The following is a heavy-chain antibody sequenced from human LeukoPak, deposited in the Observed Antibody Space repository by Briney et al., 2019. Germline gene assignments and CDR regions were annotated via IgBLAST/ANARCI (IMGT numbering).Heavy chain of an antibody. CDR3: ARHGVNFWSGYENWFDP. CDR1: GFSLSTSGMC. CDR2: IYYSGST. J-gene: IGHJ5*02. V-gene: IGHV4-39*01. D-gene: IGHD3-3*01. Sequence: ESGPALVKXTQTLTLTCTFSGFSLSTSGMCVSWIRQPPGKGLEWIESIYYSGSTYYNPSLKSRVTISVDTSKNQFSLKLSSVTAADTAVYYCARHGVNFWSGYENWFDPWGQGTLVTVSS.